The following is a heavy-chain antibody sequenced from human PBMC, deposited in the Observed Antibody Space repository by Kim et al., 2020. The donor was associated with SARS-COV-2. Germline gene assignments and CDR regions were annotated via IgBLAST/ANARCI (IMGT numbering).Heavy chain of an antibody. Sequence: KFQGRVTMTEDTSTDTAYMELSSLRSEDTAVYYCATAIRYYYDSSAAFDIWGQGTMVTVSS. D-gene: IGHD3-22*01. V-gene: IGHV1-24*01. J-gene: IGHJ3*02. CDR3: ATAIRYYYDSSAAFDI.